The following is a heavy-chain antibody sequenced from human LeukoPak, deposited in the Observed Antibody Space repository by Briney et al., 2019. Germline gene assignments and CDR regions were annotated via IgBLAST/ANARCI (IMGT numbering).Heavy chain of an antibody. V-gene: IGHV3-11*01. Sequence: GGSLRLSCAASGFTFSDYYMSWIRQAPGKELEWLSYIGSSGSDTTIYYADSVKGRLTISRDNAKNSLYLQMNSLRVEDTAVYYCARRSIGDAWGQGTLVTVSS. D-gene: IGHD6-6*01. CDR2: IGSSGSDTTI. CDR3: ARRSIGDA. J-gene: IGHJ5*02. CDR1: GFTFSDYY.